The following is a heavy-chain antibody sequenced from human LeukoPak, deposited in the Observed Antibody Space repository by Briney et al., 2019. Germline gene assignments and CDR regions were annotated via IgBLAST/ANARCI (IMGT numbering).Heavy chain of an antibody. CDR1: GFPFDDSA. J-gene: IGHJ1*01. CDR2: ISNTGGST. D-gene: IGHD2-15*01. CDR3: AQQVGYCSSGSCYFTY. V-gene: IGHV3-23*01. Sequence: GGSLRLSCAASGFPFDDSAMSWVRQAPGKGLEWVSAISNTGGSTYYADSVKGRFTISRDKSKNTLSLQMNSLRAEDTAVYYCAQQVGYCSSGSCYFTYWGQGTLVTVSS.